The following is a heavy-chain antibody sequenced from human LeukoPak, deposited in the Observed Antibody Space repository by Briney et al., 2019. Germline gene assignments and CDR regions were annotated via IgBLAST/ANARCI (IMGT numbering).Heavy chain of an antibody. D-gene: IGHD3-16*02. V-gene: IGHV3-7*01. CDR2: IKQDGSEK. CDR1: GFTLSSYW. Sequence: PGGSLRLSCAASGFTLSSYWMSWVRQAPGKGLEWVANIKQDGSEKYYVDSVKGRFTISRNNAKNSLYLQMNSLRAEDTAVYYCASTTYDYVWGSYRNDAFDIWGQGTMVTVSS. CDR3: ASTTYDYVWGSYRNDAFDI. J-gene: IGHJ3*02.